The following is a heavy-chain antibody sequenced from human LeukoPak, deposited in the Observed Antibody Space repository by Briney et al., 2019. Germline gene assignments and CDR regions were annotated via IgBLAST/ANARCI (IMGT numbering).Heavy chain of an antibody. J-gene: IGHJ6*02. Sequence: KPSETLSLTCTVSGGSISSYYWSWIRQPAGKGLEWIGRIYTSGSTNYNPSLKSRVTMSVDTSKNQFSLKLSSVTAADTAVYYCARESAYSGSYYRYYYGMDVWGQGTTVTVSS. V-gene: IGHV4-4*07. CDR2: IYTSGST. D-gene: IGHD1-26*01. CDR1: GGSISSYY. CDR3: ARESAYSGSYYRYYYGMDV.